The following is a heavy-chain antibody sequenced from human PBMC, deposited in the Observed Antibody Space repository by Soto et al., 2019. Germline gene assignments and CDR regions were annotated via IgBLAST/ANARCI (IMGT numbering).Heavy chain of an antibody. J-gene: IGHJ3*02. CDR1: GFSLSTSGVG. V-gene: IGHV2-5*02. CDR2: LYWDDDT. Sequence: QITLKESGPTLVKPTQTLTLTCTFSGFSLSTSGVGVGWIRQPPGKALEWLALLYWDDDTRFSQSLKSRLTITKDTSKNRVVLKMTTMDPVYTGKYYCAHSLINWGDAFDIWGQGARVTVPS. CDR3: AHSLINWGDAFDI. D-gene: IGHD7-27*01.